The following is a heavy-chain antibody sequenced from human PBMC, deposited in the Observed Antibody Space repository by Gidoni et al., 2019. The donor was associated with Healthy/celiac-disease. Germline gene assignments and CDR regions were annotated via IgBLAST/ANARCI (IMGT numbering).Heavy chain of an antibody. CDR3: AHSGGTTYYYDSSGYYYRYGMDV. J-gene: IGHJ6*02. CDR1: GFSVSTSGVC. CDR2: IYWNGDK. Sequence: QITLKEPGPTLVKLTQTLTLTCTFSGFSVSTSGVCVGWIRQPPGKALEWLALIYWNGDKRYSPSLKSRLTITKDTSKNQVVLTMTNMDPVDTATYYCAHSGGTTYYYDSSGYYYRYGMDVWGQGTTVTVSS. D-gene: IGHD3-22*01. V-gene: IGHV2-5*01.